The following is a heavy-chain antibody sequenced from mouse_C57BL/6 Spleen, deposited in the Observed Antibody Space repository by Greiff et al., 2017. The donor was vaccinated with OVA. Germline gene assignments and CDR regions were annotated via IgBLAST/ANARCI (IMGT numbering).Heavy chain of an antibody. V-gene: IGHV1-82*01. CDR2: IYPGDGDT. J-gene: IGHJ4*01. Sequence: VQLQESGPELVKPGASVKISCKASGYAFSSSWMNWVKQRPGTGLEWIGRIYPGDGDTNYNGKFKGKATLTADKSSSTAYMQLSSLTSEDSAVYFCARGGNYDYYAMDYWGQGTSVTVSS. D-gene: IGHD2-1*01. CDR1: GYAFSSSW. CDR3: ARGGNYDYYAMDY.